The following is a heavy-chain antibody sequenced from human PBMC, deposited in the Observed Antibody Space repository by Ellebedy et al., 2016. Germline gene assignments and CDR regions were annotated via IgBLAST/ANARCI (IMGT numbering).Heavy chain of an antibody. CDR3: TRFSSTWYWFDP. V-gene: IGHV1-2*02. Sequence: ASVKVSXKASGYTFTAYYIHWVRQAPGQGLEWMGWINPHSGGTNFAQKFQGRVTMTRDTSISTAYMELSKLRSDDTAVYYYTRFSSTWYWFDPWGQGTLVTVS. CDR1: GYTFTAYY. J-gene: IGHJ5*02. D-gene: IGHD6-13*01. CDR2: INPHSGGT.